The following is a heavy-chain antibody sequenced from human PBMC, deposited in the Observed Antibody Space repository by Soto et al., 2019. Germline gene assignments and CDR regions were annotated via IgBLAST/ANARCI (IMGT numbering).Heavy chain of an antibody. D-gene: IGHD3-22*01. Sequence: QVQLVESGGGLVKPGGSLRLSCAASGFTFTDYYMSWIRQAPGKGLEWVSYISSTGSYINYADSVKGRFTISRDNANNSLYLQMNSLRAEDSAVYYCAVDGSGSRAYFPHWGQGTLVTVSS. V-gene: IGHV3-11*05. CDR2: ISSTGSYI. J-gene: IGHJ1*01. CDR1: GFTFTDYY. CDR3: AVDGSGSRAYFPH.